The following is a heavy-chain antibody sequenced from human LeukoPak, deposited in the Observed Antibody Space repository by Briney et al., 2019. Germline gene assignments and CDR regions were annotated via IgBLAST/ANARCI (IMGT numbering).Heavy chain of an antibody. CDR3: ARDRSTGTTDY. D-gene: IGHD1-1*01. V-gene: IGHV3-21*01. J-gene: IGHJ4*02. CDR2: ISSSSSYI. CDR1: GFTFSSYS. Sequence: GGSLRLSCAASGFTFSSYSMNWVRQAPGKGLEWVSSISSSSSYIYYADSVKGRFTISRDNAKNSLYLQMNSLRAEDTAVYYCARDRSTGTTDYWGQGALVTVSS.